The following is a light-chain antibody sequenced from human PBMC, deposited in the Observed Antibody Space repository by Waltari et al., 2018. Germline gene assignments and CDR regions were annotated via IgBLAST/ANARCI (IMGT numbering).Light chain of an antibody. CDR3: QQSYNTPST. V-gene: IGKV1-39*01. Sequence: DIQMTQSPSSLSASVGDRVTINCRASRSISNYLNWYQQIPGKAPKVLIYAASSLQRGVPSRFSGSGSGTEFTFTSTRRQPEDFATYDCQQSYNTPSTFGQGTKLEI. J-gene: IGKJ2*01. CDR2: AAS. CDR1: RSISNY.